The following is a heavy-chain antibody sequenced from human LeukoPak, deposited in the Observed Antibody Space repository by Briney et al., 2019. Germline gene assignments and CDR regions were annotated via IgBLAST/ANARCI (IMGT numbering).Heavy chain of an antibody. Sequence: GGSLRLSCAASGFTFSNYWMSWVRQAPGKGLEWVANIKRDGSETHYVDSVKGRFTISRDNAKNSLYLQMNSLRAEDTAVYYCARDGGSGWHGDYWGQGTLVAVSS. V-gene: IGHV3-7*01. D-gene: IGHD6-19*01. CDR2: IKRDGSET. CDR3: ARDGGSGWHGDY. J-gene: IGHJ4*02. CDR1: GFTFSNYW.